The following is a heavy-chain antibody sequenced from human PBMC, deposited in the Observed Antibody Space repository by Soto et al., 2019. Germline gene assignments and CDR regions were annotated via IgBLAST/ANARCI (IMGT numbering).Heavy chain of an antibody. CDR3: ARDFYGSGSYKDHYYYYMDV. V-gene: IGHV4-59*01. CDR2: ISNSGST. Sequence: SEALSLTCTVSGGSTISYYWSWILQPPWKGLEWIGYISNSGSTNYNPSLRSRVTISVDTSKNQFSLKLSSVTAADTAVYYCARDFYGSGSYKDHYYYYMDVWGKGTTVTVS. J-gene: IGHJ6*03. CDR1: GGSTISYY. D-gene: IGHD3-10*01.